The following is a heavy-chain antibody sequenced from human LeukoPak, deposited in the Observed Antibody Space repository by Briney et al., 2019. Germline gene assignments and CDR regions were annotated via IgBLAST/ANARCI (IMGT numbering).Heavy chain of an antibody. CDR1: GFILSTYW. Sequence: GGSLRLSCAASGFILSTYWLHWVRQAPGKGLVWVSRINSDGSDTIYADSVKGRFTISRDNAKNTLDLQLSSLGAEDTAVYYCGRGGRSHGFDIWGQGTTVTVSS. J-gene: IGHJ3*02. CDR2: INSDGSDT. CDR3: GRGGRSHGFDI. V-gene: IGHV3-74*01. D-gene: IGHD3-16*01.